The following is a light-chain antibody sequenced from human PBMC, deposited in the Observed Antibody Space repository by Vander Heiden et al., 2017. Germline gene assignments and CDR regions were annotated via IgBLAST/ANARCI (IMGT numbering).Light chain of an antibody. V-gene: IGKV3-20*01. CDR3: QQYGSSPPYT. J-gene: IGKJ2*01. CDR2: GAS. CDR1: QSVSSSY. Sequence: DIVLTQSPGTLSLSPGESATLSCRASQSVSSSYLAWYQQKPGQAPRLLIYGASSRATGIPDRFSGSGSGTDFTLTISRLEPEDFAVYYCQQYGSSPPYTFGQGTKLEIK.